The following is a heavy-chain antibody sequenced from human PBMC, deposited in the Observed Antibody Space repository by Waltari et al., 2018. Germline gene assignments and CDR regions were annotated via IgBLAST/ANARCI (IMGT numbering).Heavy chain of an antibody. V-gene: IGHV3-23*01. Sequence: EVQLLESGGGWVQPGGSLSLSCEASGFTFSRYALSCVRQAPGKGLEWVSAISGSGGSTYYADSVKGRFTISRDNSKNTLYLQMNSLRAEDTAVYYCAQTDIVAKGGYWGQGTLVTVSS. J-gene: IGHJ4*02. CDR1: GFTFSRYA. CDR3: AQTDIVAKGGY. CDR2: ISGSGGST. D-gene: IGHD5-12*01.